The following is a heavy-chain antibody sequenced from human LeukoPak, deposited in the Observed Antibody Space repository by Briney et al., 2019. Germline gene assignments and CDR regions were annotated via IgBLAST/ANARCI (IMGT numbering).Heavy chain of an antibody. D-gene: IGHD3-16*01. CDR2: INHNGNVN. J-gene: IGHJ6*02. Sequence: GGSLRLSCAASGFDFSSNWMHWARQAPGKGLEWVASINHNGNVNYYVDSVKGRFTISRDNAKNSLYLQMSNLRAEDTAVYFCARGGGLDAWGQGATVTVSS. V-gene: IGHV3-7*03. CDR1: GFDFSSNW. CDR3: ARGGGLDA.